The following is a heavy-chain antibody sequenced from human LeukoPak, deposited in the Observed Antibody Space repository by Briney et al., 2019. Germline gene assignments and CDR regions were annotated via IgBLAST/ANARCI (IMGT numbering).Heavy chain of an antibody. Sequence: GGSLRLSCAASGFTFSSYEMNWVRQAPGKGLGWVSYISSSGSTIYYADSVKGRFTISRDNAKNSLYLQMNSLRAEDTAVYYCAELGITMIGGVWGKGTAVTISS. CDR1: GFTFSSYE. V-gene: IGHV3-48*03. CDR2: ISSSGSTI. CDR3: AELGITMIGGV. J-gene: IGHJ6*04. D-gene: IGHD3-10*02.